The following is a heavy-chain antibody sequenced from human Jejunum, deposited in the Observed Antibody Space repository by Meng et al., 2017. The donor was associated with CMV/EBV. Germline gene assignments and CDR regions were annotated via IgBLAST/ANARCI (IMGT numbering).Heavy chain of an antibody. CDR1: GYTFNNYG. CDR3: ARVEVGITSGDY. CDR2: INAYNGNT. J-gene: IGHJ4*02. D-gene: IGHD1-26*01. Sequence: QWVLPAGGGKAPGAPLKVSFKASGYTFNNYGITWVRQAPGQGLEWMGWINAYNGNTNYAQTLQGRVTMTTDTSTSTAYMELRSLRSDDTAVYYCARVEVGITSGDYWGQGTLVTVSS. V-gene: IGHV1-18*01.